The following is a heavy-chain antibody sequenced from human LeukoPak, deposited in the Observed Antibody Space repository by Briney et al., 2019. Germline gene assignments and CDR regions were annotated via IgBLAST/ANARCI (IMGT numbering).Heavy chain of an antibody. CDR3: ARTYYYDSSGYYYPLDAFDI. CDR1: GGSISSSNW. J-gene: IGHJ3*02. CDR2: IYHSGST. D-gene: IGHD3-22*01. Sequence: SETLSLTCAVSGGSISSSNWWSWVRQPPGKGLEWIGEIYHSGSTNYNPSLKSRVTISVDKSENQFSLKLSSVTAADTAVYYCARTYYYDSSGYYYPLDAFDIWGQGTMVTVSS. V-gene: IGHV4-4*02.